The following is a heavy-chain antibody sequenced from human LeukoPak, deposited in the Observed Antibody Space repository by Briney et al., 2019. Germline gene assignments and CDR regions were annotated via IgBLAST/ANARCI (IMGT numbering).Heavy chain of an antibody. V-gene: IGHV4-59*11. CDR3: ARSGGSIAARSDYYYYYMDV. J-gene: IGHJ6*03. CDR1: GSFISSHY. D-gene: IGHD6-6*01. CDR2: ISNSGST. Sequence: PSETLSLTCTVSGSFISSHYWTWIRQSPVKGLEWIGDISNSGSTSYNPSLKSRVTISVDTSKNQFSLKLSSVTAADTAVYYCARSGGSIAARSDYYYYYMDVWGKGTTVTVSS.